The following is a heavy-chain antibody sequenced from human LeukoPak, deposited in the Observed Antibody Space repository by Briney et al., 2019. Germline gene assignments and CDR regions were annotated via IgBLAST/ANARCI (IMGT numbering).Heavy chain of an antibody. V-gene: IGHV3-21*01. Sequence: KPGGSLRLSCAASGFIFSRNSMNWVRQAPGKGLEWVSSISTSSSYINYADSVKGRFTISRDNAKNSLYLQMNGLRAEDTAVYYCARFALKTPPTDWGQGTLVTVSS. CDR1: GFIFSRNS. J-gene: IGHJ4*02. CDR2: ISTSSSYI. CDR3: ARFALKTPPTD.